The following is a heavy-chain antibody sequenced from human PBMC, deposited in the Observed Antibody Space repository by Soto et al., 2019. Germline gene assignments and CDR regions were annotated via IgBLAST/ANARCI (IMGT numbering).Heavy chain of an antibody. Sequence: TGGSLRLSCAASGFTFSSYSMNWVRQAPGKGLEWVSSISSSSSYIYYADSVKGRFTISRDNAKNSLYLQMNSLRAEDTAVYYCASDLSGRADVWGQGTTVTVSS. CDR2: ISSSSSYI. D-gene: IGHD3-10*01. CDR1: GFTFSSYS. CDR3: ASDLSGRADV. V-gene: IGHV3-21*01. J-gene: IGHJ6*02.